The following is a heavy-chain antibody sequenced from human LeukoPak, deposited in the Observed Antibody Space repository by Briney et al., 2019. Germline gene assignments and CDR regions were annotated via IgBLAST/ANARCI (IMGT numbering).Heavy chain of an antibody. CDR2: IYYSGST. CDR3: ALFQYYYGSGSYSWFDP. Sequence: SETLSLTCTVSGGSISSYYWSWIRQPPGRGLEWIGYIYYSGSTNYNPSLKSRVTISVDTSKNQFSLKLSSVTAADTAVYYCALFQYYYGSGSYSWFDPWGQGTLVTVSS. D-gene: IGHD3-10*01. CDR1: GGSISSYY. J-gene: IGHJ5*02. V-gene: IGHV4-59*01.